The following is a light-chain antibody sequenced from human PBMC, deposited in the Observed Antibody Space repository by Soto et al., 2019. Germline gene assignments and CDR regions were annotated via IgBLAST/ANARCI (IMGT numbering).Light chain of an antibody. CDR1: QSVSSSY. V-gene: IGKV3-20*01. J-gene: IGKJ2*01. CDR2: GAS. Sequence: EIVLTQSPGTLSLSPGERATLSCRASQSVSSSYLAWYQQKPGQAPRLLIYGASSRATGIPDRFSGSGSGTDFPLTISRLEPEDFAVYYSQQYGSSPYTFGQGTQLEIK. CDR3: QQYGSSPYT.